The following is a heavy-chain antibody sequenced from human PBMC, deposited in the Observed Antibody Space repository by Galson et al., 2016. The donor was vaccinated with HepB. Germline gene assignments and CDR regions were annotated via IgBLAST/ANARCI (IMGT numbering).Heavy chain of an antibody. D-gene: IGHD6-13*01. CDR2: IYSGGAT. V-gene: IGHV3-53*01. J-gene: IGHJ4*02. Sequence: SLRLSCAGSGFIVSSHYMNWVRQPPGKGLEWVAIIYSGGATYYADSVKGRFTISRDNPTNTLHLQMNSLRAEDTAVYYCARDPGRIAAAGHLDSWGQGTLVTVAS. CDR1: GFIVSSHY. CDR3: ARDPGRIAAAGHLDS.